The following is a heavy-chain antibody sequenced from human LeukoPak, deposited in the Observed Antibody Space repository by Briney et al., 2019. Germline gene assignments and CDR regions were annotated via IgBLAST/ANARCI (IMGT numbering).Heavy chain of an antibody. CDR3: ARVHSDYVFDY. V-gene: IGHV1-18*01. D-gene: IGHD4-11*01. J-gene: IGHJ4*02. CDR2: ISAYNGNT. CDR1: GYTFPNYG. Sequence: ASVKVSCKSSGYTFPNYGISWVRQAPGQGLEWMGWISAYNGNTNYAQKLQGRVAMRTDTSTNTGYMELRSLRSDDTAVYYCARVHSDYVFDYWGQGTLVTVSS.